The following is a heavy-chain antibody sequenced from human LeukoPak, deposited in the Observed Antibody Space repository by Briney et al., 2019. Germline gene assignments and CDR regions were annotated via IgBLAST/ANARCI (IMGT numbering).Heavy chain of an antibody. V-gene: IGHV1-69*05. D-gene: IGHD6-6*01. Sequence: ASVKVSCKASGGTFSSYAISWVRQAPGQGLEWMGGNIPIFGTANYAQKFQGRVTITTDESTSTAYMELSSLRSEDTAVYYCASSSIAARPGYLQHWGQGTLVTVSS. CDR1: GGTFSSYA. CDR2: NIPIFGTA. CDR3: ASSSIAARPGYLQH. J-gene: IGHJ1*01.